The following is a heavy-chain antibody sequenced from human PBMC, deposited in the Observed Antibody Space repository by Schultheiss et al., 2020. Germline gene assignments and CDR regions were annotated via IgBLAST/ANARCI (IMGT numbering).Heavy chain of an antibody. CDR3: ARCMLEYGMDV. V-gene: IGHV5-51*01. J-gene: IGHJ6*02. CDR1: GYTFTGHY. CDR2: IYPGDSDT. Sequence: KVSCKASGYTFTGHYMHWVRQAPGQGLEWMGIIYPGDSDTRYSPSFQGQVTISADKSISTAYLQWSSLKASDTAMYYCARCMLEYGMDVWGQGTTVTVSS. D-gene: IGHD2-8*01.